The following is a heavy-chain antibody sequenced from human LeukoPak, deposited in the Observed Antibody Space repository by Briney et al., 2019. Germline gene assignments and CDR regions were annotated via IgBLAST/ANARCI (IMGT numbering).Heavy chain of an antibody. Sequence: GGSLRLSCALSGRPFSSSIMHWVRRAPGKGLEWVAGMSFDGSQYYVESVKGRFTISRDNSGNTVYLHMTSLRPGDTAVYFCAREGHTSGFCGSFDIWGQGTTVTISS. CDR1: GRPFSSSI. CDR2: MSFDGSQ. CDR3: AREGHTSGFCGSFDI. D-gene: IGHD5-12*01. J-gene: IGHJ3*02. V-gene: IGHV3-30*03.